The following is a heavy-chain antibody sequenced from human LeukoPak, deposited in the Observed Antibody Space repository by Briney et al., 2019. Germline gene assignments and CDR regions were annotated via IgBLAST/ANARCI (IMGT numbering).Heavy chain of an antibody. V-gene: IGHV4-34*01. Sequence: SETLSLTCAVYGGSFSGYYWSWIRQPPGKGLEWIGEINHSGSTNYNPSLKSRVNISVDTSKNQFSLKLSSVTAADTAVYYCARGHILIPAGAFDIWGQGTMVTVSS. CDR3: ARGHILIPAGAFDI. CDR2: INHSGST. J-gene: IGHJ3*02. CDR1: GGSFSGYY. D-gene: IGHD3-16*01.